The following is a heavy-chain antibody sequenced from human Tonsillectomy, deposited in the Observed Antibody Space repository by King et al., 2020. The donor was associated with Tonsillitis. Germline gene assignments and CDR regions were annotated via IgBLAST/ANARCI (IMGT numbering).Heavy chain of an antibody. Sequence: QLQESGPGLVKPSETLSLTCTVSGYSINNGYFWGWVRQPPGKGLEWIASMFHSGTSFHNPSLKSRVTISVDTSNHQFSLKLTSVTAADTAVYYCARDSEKQWFYWGQGIRVTVPS. D-gene: IGHD3-22*01. CDR1: GYSINNGYF. V-gene: IGHV4-38-2*02. CDR3: ARDSEKQWFY. J-gene: IGHJ4*02. CDR2: MFHSGTS.